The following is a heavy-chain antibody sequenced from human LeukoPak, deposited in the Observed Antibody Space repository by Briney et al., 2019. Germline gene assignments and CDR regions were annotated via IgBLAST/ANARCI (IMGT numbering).Heavy chain of an antibody. D-gene: IGHD4-17*01. CDR3: AKLKSGYTVTTYRHFDI. J-gene: IGHJ3*02. CDR1: GFTFSSYA. Sequence: GGSLRLSCAASGFTFSSYAMSWVRQAPGKGLEWVSAISGSGGSTYYADSVKGRFTISRDNSKNTLYLQMNSLRAEDTAVYYCAKLKSGYTVTTYRHFDIWGQGTMVTVSS. V-gene: IGHV3-23*01. CDR2: ISGSGGST.